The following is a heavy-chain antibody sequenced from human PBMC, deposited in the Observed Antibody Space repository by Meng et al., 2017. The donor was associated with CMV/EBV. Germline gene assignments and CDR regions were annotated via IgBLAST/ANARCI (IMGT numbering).Heavy chain of an antibody. D-gene: IGHD2-15*01. V-gene: IGHV4-34*01. CDR2: INHSGST. Sequence: QVQLQAWGAGLLKPSETLSLTCAVYGVSFSGYYWSWIRQPPGKGLEWIGEINHSGSTNYNPSLKSRVTISVDTSKNQFSLKLSSVTAADTAVYYCASSLTYPDYWGQGTLVTVSS. J-gene: IGHJ4*02. CDR1: GVSFSGYY. CDR3: ASSLTYPDY.